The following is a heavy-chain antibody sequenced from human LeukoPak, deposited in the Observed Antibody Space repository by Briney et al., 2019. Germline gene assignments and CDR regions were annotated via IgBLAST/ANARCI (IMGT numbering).Heavy chain of an antibody. V-gene: IGHV1-24*01. CDR1: GYSLTELS. CDR3: ATSGSDTVTRGGNWFDP. D-gene: IGHD4-17*01. CDR2: FDPEDGET. J-gene: IGHJ5*02. Sequence: GASVKVSCKVSGYSLTELSMHWVRQAPGKELEWMGGFDPEDGETIYAQKFQGRVTMTEDTSTDTAYMELSSLRSEDTAVYYCATSGSDTVTRGGNWFDPWGQGTLVTVSS.